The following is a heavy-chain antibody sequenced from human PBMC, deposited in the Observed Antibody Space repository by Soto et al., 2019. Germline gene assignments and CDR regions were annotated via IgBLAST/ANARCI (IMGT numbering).Heavy chain of an antibody. CDR2: IYYTGST. J-gene: IGHJ4*02. CDR1: GGSISSYY. CDR3: ARVDSSGSYFDY. Sequence: QVQLQESGPGLVKPSETLSLTCTVSGGSISSYYWSWIRQPPRKGLEWIAYIYYTGSTNYNPSLKSRVTLSADTSKNQFSLKLISVTAADTAMYYCARVDSSGSYFDYWGQGTLVTVSS. D-gene: IGHD3-22*01. V-gene: IGHV4-59*01.